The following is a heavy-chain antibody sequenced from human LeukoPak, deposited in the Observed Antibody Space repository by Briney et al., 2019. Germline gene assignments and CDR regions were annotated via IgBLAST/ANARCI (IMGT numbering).Heavy chain of an antibody. CDR2: IYYSGST. CDR1: GGSVSSGSYY. CDR3: ARGGGSYFSDY. V-gene: IGHV4-61*01. J-gene: IGHJ4*02. Sequence: PSETLSLTCTVSGGSVSSGSYYWSWIRQPPGKGLEWIGYIYYSGSTNYNPSLKSRVTISVDTSKNQFSLKLSSVTAADTAVYYCARGGGSYFSDYWGQGTLVTVSS. D-gene: IGHD1-26*01.